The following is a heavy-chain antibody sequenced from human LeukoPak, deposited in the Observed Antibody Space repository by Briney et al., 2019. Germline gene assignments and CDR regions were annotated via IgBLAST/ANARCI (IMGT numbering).Heavy chain of an antibody. D-gene: IGHD4-23*01. J-gene: IGHJ3*02. CDR1: GGTFSSYA. CDR2: IIPILGIA. Sequence: ASVKVSCKASGGTFSSYAISWVRQAPGQGLEWMGRIIPILGIANYAQKFQGRVTITADKSTSTAYMELSSLRSEDTAVYYCARVGYGGNTDAFDIWGQGTMVTVSS. CDR3: ARVGYGGNTDAFDI. V-gene: IGHV1-69*04.